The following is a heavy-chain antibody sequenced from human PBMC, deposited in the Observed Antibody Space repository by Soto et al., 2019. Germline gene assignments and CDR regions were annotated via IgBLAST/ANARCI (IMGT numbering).Heavy chain of an antibody. CDR3: APLSASSSF. J-gene: IGHJ4*02. V-gene: IGHV1-3*01. Sequence: QVQFVQSGAEVKKPGASVKVSCEASGDSFVTYNIHWVRQVPGQRLEWMGWINAGSGYTRYSQNFQGRITITRDTSASTAYMELSSLRSEDTAVYYCAPLSASSSFWGQGTLLTVSS. D-gene: IGHD3-16*02. CDR1: GDSFVTYN. CDR2: INAGSGYT.